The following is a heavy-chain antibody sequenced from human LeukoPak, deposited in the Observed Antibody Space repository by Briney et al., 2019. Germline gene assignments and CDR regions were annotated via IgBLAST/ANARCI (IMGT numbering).Heavy chain of an antibody. CDR3: ATLMAHLDY. CDR2: INPNSGDT. J-gene: IGHJ4*02. D-gene: IGHD2-8*01. V-gene: IGHV1-2*02. Sequence: VASVKVSCKTFGYXFTDYHMHWVRQAPGQGLEWMGWINPNSGDTNYAQKFQGRVTMTRDTTISTAYMELSRLRSDDTAVFYCATLMAHLDYWGQGTLVTVSS. CDR1: GYXFTDYH.